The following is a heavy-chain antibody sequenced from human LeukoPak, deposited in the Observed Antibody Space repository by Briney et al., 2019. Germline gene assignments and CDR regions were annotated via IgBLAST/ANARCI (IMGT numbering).Heavy chain of an antibody. D-gene: IGHD3-10*01. CDR2: IYHSGST. CDR1: GGSISSSNW. J-gene: IGHJ4*02. CDR3: ARGRVVRGVFAY. V-gene: IGHV4-4*02. Sequence: PSETLSLTCAVSGGSISSSNWWSWVRQPPGKGLEWIGEIYHSGSTNYNPSLKSRVTISVDTSKNQFSLKLSSVTAADTAVYYCARGRVVRGVFAYWGQGTLVTVSS.